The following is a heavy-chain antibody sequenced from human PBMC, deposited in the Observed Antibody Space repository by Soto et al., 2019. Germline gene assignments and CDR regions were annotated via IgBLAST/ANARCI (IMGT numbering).Heavy chain of an antibody. D-gene: IGHD3-10*01. Sequence: HPGGSLRLSCAASGFTFSSYGMHWVRQAPGKGLEWVAVISYDGSNKYYADSMKGRFTISRDNSKNTLYLQMNSLRAEDTAVYYCAKDSPGQYYYGSGSQHPSSYYYGMDVWGQGTTVTVSS. V-gene: IGHV3-30*18. CDR1: GFTFSSYG. CDR2: ISYDGSNK. J-gene: IGHJ6*02. CDR3: AKDSPGQYYYGSGSQHPSSYYYGMDV.